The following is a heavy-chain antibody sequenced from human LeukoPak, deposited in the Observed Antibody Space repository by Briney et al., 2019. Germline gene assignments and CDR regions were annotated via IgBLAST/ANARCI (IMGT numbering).Heavy chain of an antibody. V-gene: IGHV3-23*01. CDR2: INDNGSTR. J-gene: IGHJ3*02. CDR1: GFTFSNYA. CDR3: AKVKAGTGAFDI. D-gene: IGHD6-13*01. Sequence: PGGSLRLSCGASGFTFSNYAMSWVRQAPGKGLEWVSGINDNGSTRFYAASVKGRFTSSRDNPKNTLYLQMNGLRVEDTAVYYCAKVKAGTGAFDIWGQGTMVTVSS.